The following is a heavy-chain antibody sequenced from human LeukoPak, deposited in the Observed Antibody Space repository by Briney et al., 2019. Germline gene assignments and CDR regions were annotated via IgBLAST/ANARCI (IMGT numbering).Heavy chain of an antibody. CDR3: ARTAGGNVFDY. V-gene: IGHV3-7*01. CDR2: IKQDGSEK. Sequence: PGGSLRLSCAASGFTFSSYWMSWVRQAPGKGLEWVANIKQDGSEKYYVASVKGRFTISRDNAKNSLYLQMNSLRAEDTAVYYCARTAGGNVFDYWGQGTLVTVSS. J-gene: IGHJ4*02. CDR1: GFTFSSYW. D-gene: IGHD4-23*01.